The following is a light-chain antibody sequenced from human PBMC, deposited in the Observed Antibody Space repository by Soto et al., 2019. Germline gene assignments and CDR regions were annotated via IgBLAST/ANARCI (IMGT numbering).Light chain of an antibody. Sequence: EIVLTQSPGTLSLSPGERATLSCRASQSVSSSYLAWYQQKPGQAPRLLIYGASTRAPGVPARFSGSGSGTDFTLTISSLEPEDFAVYYCQQRSNWPQTFGQGTKVDIK. J-gene: IGKJ1*01. CDR3: QQRSNWPQT. CDR2: GAS. V-gene: IGKV3D-20*02. CDR1: QSVSSSY.